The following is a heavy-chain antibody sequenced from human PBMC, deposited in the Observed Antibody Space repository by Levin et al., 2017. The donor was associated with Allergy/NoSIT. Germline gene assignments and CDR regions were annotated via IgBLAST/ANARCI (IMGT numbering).Heavy chain of an antibody. CDR1: GGSFGGSY. CDR3: AVFSLRYGAFDI. J-gene: IGHJ3*02. CDR2: ISHRGFT. D-gene: IGHD4-17*01. V-gene: IGHV4-34*01. Sequence: SQTLSLTCAVYGGSFGGSYWSWLRQSPGKGLEWIGEISHRGFTTYNPSLESRVTMSVDTSRNQFSVRLNSVTAADTAMYYCAVFSLRYGAFDIWGQGTMVTVSS.